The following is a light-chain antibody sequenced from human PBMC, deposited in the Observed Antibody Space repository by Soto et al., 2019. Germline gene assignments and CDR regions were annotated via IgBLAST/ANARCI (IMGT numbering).Light chain of an antibody. CDR3: QQFNSRFT. CDR1: QGISSA. J-gene: IGKJ3*01. Sequence: AIQLTQSPSSLSASVGDRVTITCRASQGISSALAWYQQKPGKAPKLLIYDASSLESGVPSRFSGSGSGTDFTLTISSLQPEDFATYYCQQFNSRFTFGPVNKVDIK. CDR2: DAS. V-gene: IGKV1-13*02.